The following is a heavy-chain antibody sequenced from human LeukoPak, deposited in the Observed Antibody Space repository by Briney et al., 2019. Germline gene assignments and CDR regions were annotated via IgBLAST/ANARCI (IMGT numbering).Heavy chain of an antibody. CDR1: GFTFSSYA. CDR2: ISYDGSNK. V-gene: IGHV3-30*14. CDR3: ARDLVSGASSWLRSY. Sequence: AESLTLSCAASGFTFSSYAMHWVRQAAGKGLEWVAVISYDGSNKYYADSVQGRFTISRDNSKNTLYLQMNSLRAEDTAVYYCARDLVSGASSWLRSYWGQGTLVTVSS. D-gene: IGHD6-13*01. J-gene: IGHJ4*02.